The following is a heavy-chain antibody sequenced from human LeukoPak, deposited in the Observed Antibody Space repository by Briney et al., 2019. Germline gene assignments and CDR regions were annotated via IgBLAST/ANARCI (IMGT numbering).Heavy chain of an antibody. D-gene: IGHD2-15*01. Sequence: ASVKVSCKASGYTFTSYGISWVRQAPGQGLEWMGWISAYNGNTNYAQKFQGRVTMTTDTSTSTAYMELRSLRSDDTAVYYCARACSGGSCYSNYYGMDVWGKGTTVTVSS. CDR1: GYTFTSYG. CDR3: ARACSGGSCYSNYYGMDV. J-gene: IGHJ6*04. V-gene: IGHV1-18*04. CDR2: ISAYNGNT.